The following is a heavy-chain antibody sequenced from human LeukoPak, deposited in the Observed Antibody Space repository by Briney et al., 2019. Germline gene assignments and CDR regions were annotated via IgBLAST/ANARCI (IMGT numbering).Heavy chain of an antibody. J-gene: IGHJ4*02. CDR1: GFTFSSYS. V-gene: IGHV3-48*01. CDR3: ARGRPHGNDY. D-gene: IGHD4-23*01. CDR2: ITASGTAM. Sequence: GGSLRLSCAASGFTFSSYSMNWVRQAPGKGLEWVSHITASGTAMFYADSVKGRFTISRDSAKNTLYLQMNSLRVEDTAVYYCARGRPHGNDYWGQGTLVTVSS.